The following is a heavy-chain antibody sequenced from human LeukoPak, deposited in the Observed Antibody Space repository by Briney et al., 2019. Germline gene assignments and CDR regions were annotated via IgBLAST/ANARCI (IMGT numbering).Heavy chain of an antibody. CDR1: GFSLSSYE. Sequence: GGSLRLSCAAYGFSLSSYEMNWVRQAPGKGLEWVSYISSSGITIYYADSVKGRFTISRDSAKNSLYLQMNSLRAEDTAVYYCARFNGYSYGSLDYWGQGTLVIVSS. CDR2: ISSSGITI. V-gene: IGHV3-48*03. D-gene: IGHD5-18*01. CDR3: ARFNGYSYGSLDY. J-gene: IGHJ4*02.